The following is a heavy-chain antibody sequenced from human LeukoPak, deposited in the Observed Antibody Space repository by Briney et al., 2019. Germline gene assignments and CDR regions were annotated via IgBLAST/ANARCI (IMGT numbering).Heavy chain of an antibody. CDR2: IYYTGSG. J-gene: IGHJ3*02. Sequence: SWIRQPPGKGLAWIGYIYYTGSGNNSPSLKSRVTMSVDTSKTQFSLRLNSVTAADTAVYYCAGASRVSAWTALTIWGRETMVTVSS. D-gene: IGHD2-21*02. CDR3: AGASRVSAWTALTI. V-gene: IGHV4-59*01.